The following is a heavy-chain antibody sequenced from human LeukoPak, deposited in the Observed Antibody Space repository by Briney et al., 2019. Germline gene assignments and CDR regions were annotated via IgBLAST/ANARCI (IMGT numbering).Heavy chain of an antibody. Sequence: ASVKVSCKASGYTFTNYVIHWVRQAPGQRLEWMGWINAVNGDTKYSQEFQDRVTITRDISATTAYMELSSLRSEDMAVYYCARERPASNWFDPWGQGTLVTVSS. CDR1: GYTFTNYV. CDR3: ARERPASNWFDP. V-gene: IGHV1-3*03. CDR2: INAVNGDT. D-gene: IGHD2/OR15-2a*01. J-gene: IGHJ5*02.